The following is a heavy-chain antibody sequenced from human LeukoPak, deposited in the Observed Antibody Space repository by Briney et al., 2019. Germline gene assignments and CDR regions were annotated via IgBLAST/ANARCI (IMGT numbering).Heavy chain of an antibody. CDR2: MNPNSGNT. CDR1: GYTFTSCD. Sequence: ASVKVSSKASGYTFTSCDINWVRQATGQGLEWIGWMNPNSGNTGYGQSFQGRVTMTRDNSISTAYMELSNLRSEDTAIYYYTRGSSGRRDYWGQGTLVTVSS. CDR3: TRGSSGRRDY. V-gene: IGHV1-8*01. J-gene: IGHJ4*02. D-gene: IGHD6-19*01.